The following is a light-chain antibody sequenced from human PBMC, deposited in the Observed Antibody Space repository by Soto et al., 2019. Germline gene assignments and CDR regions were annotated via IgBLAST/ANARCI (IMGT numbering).Light chain of an antibody. CDR3: QQYGSSPT. CDR1: QSVSSSY. CDR2: GAS. J-gene: IGKJ5*01. Sequence: EIVLTQSPGTLSLSPGERATLSCRASQSVSSSYLAWYQQKPGQAPRLLIYGASSRATGIPDRFSGRGSVTHFTLTISRLEPEDFAVYYCQQYGSSPTFGQGTRLEIK. V-gene: IGKV3-20*01.